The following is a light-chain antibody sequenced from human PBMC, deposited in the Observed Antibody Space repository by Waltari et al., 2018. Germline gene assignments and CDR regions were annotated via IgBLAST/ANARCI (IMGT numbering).Light chain of an antibody. CDR3: QQYYSTPFT. J-gene: IGKJ2*01. V-gene: IGKV4-1*01. Sequence: DIVMTQSPDSLAVSLGDRATINCQSSQSVVYSSNNKKYLSWYQQKPGQPPKLLIYWASTRESGFPDRFSGSGSGTDFTLTISSLQAEDVAVYYCQQYYSTPFTFGQGTKLEIK. CDR2: WAS. CDR1: QSVVYSSNNKKY.